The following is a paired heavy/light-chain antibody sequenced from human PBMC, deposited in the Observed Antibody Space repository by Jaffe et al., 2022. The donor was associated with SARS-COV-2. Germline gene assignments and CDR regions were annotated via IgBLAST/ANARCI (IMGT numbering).Heavy chain of an antibody. J-gene: IGHJ4*02. Sequence: QVQLVESGGGVVQPGRSLRSLRLSCAASEFTFSSYGMHWVRQAPGKGLEWVALIWYDGTNKFYADSVRGRFTISRDNSKNTLYLEMNSPRAEDTAVYYCAKDRCSGGSCYQIDYWGQGTLVTVSS. D-gene: IGHD2-15*01. CDR1: EFTFSSYG. CDR3: AKDRCSGGSCYQIDY. CDR2: IWYDGTNK. V-gene: IGHV3-33*06.
Light chain of an antibody. Sequence: QSALTQPASVSGSPGQSITISCTGTSSDVGSYNLVSWYQQYPGKAPKLMIYEVSKRPSGLSNRFSGSKSGNTASLTISGLQTEDEADYYCCSYAGSGAVFGGGTKLTVL. V-gene: IGLV2-23*02. CDR2: EVS. J-gene: IGLJ2*01. CDR1: SSDVGSYNL. CDR3: CSYAGSGAV.